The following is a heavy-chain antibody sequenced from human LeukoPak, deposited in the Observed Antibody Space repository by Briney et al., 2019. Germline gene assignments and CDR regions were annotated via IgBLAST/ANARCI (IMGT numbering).Heavy chain of an antibody. CDR2: IYHIGST. CDR3: ARDKTYSSYDY. D-gene: IGHD5-18*01. V-gene: IGHV4-38-2*02. J-gene: IGHJ4*02. Sequence: SETLSLTCTVSGYSISSGYYWAWIRQPPGKGLEWIGSIYHIGSTYYNPSLKSRVTISVDTSKNQFSLKVRSVTAADTAVYYCARDKTYSSYDYWGQGTLVTVSS. CDR1: GYSISSGYY.